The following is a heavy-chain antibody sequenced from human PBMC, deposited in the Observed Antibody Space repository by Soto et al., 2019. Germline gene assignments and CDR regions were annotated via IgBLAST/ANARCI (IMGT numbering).Heavy chain of an antibody. CDR3: ARDTAYGSGSERWFDP. CDR1: GFTFSSYA. CDR2: ISYDGSNT. D-gene: IGHD3-10*01. V-gene: IGHV3-30-3*01. Sequence: QVQLVESGGGVVQPGRSLRLSCAASGFTFSSYAMHWVRQAPGKGLEWVAVISYDGSNTYYTDSVKGRFTISRDNPKNTLYLQMNSLRAEDTAVYYCARDTAYGSGSERWFDPWGQGTLVTVSS. J-gene: IGHJ5*02.